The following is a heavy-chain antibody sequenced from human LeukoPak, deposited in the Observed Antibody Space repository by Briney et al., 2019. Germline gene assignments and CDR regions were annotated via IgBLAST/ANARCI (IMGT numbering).Heavy chain of an antibody. Sequence: GGSLRLSCVASTFTVSTNFMSWVRQAPGKGLEWVSIIYSGGVTNYADSVKGRFTFSRDNSKNTLYLQMNSLRAEDTAIYYCARGPPFDPWGQGTLVTVSS. CDR3: ARGPPFDP. J-gene: IGHJ5*02. V-gene: IGHV3-66*01. CDR2: IYSGGVT. CDR1: TFTVSTNF.